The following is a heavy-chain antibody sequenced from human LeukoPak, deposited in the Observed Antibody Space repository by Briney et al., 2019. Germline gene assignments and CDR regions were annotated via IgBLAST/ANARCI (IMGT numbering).Heavy chain of an antibody. D-gene: IGHD4-17*01. J-gene: IGHJ4*02. Sequence: PGGSLRLSCAASGFTFSSYSMNWVRQAPGKGLEWVSYISSSSSTTYYADSVKGRFTISRDNAKNSLYLQMNSLRAEDTAVYYCARDYGDYLFDYWGQGTLVTVSS. V-gene: IGHV3-48*01. CDR1: GFTFSSYS. CDR2: ISSSSSTT. CDR3: ARDYGDYLFDY.